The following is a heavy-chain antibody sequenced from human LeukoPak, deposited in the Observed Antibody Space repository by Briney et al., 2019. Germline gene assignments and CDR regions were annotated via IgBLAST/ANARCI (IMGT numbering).Heavy chain of an antibody. D-gene: IGHD3-3*01. Sequence: GGSLRLSCAASGFIFSSYWMSWVRQAPGKGLEWVANIKQDGSEKYYVDSVKGRFTIPRDNAKNSLYLQMNSLRAEDTAVYYCARVVYYDFWSGYYYFDYWGQGTLVTVSS. CDR1: GFIFSSYW. V-gene: IGHV3-7*01. CDR2: IKQDGSEK. J-gene: IGHJ4*02. CDR3: ARVVYYDFWSGYYYFDY.